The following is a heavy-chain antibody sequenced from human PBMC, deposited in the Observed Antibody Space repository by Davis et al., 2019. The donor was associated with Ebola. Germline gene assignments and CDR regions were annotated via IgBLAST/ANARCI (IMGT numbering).Heavy chain of an antibody. CDR3: ARQAPPPYCSITSCYKVRYYYYGMDV. J-gene: IGHJ6*02. V-gene: IGHV5-51*01. D-gene: IGHD2-2*02. CDR1: GYSFTSYW. CDR2: IYPGDSDT. Sequence: GESLKISCKGSGYSFTSYWIGWVRQLPGKGLEWMGIIYPGDSDTRYSPSFQGQVTISADKSISTAYLQWSSLKASDTAMYYCARQAPPPYCSITSCYKVRYYYYGMDVWGQGTTVTVSS.